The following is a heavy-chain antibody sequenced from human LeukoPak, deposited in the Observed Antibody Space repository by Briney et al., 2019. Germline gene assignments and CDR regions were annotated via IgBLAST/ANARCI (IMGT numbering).Heavy chain of an antibody. CDR2: ISYDGSDK. Sequence: GGSLRLSCATSGFTFSTYAIHWVRQAPGKGLEWVAVISYDGSDKYYADSVKGRFTISRDNSNNTLYLQMNSLRTEDTAVYYCARSRSEGRYDYWGQGTLVTVSS. D-gene: IGHD3-16*02. J-gene: IGHJ4*02. CDR1: GFTFSTYA. V-gene: IGHV3-30*04. CDR3: ARSRSEGRYDY.